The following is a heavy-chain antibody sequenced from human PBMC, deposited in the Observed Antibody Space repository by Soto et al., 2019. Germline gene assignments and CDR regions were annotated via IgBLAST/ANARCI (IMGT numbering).Heavy chain of an antibody. V-gene: IGHV3-21*01. CDR3: TRDSPDIVVVPSDEAFHI. J-gene: IGHJ3*02. D-gene: IGHD2-2*01. Sequence: GGALRRSWAASGVAMRTDSVDWVRKAPGKGLEWVSSISRTSSYMYYGDSVKGRFNFSRDNAKNSLYLQMNSLRAEDTAVYYCTRDSPDIVVVPSDEAFHICGQGTMGTGSS. CDR2: ISRTSSYM. CDR1: GVAMRTDS.